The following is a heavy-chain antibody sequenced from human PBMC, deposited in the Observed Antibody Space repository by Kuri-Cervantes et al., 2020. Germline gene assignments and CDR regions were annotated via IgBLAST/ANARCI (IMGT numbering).Heavy chain of an antibody. CDR3: AKVRSALPDDY. CDR1: GFTFSSYA. V-gene: IGHV3-23*01. J-gene: IGHJ4*02. CDR2: ISGSGGST. Sequence: GGFLRLSSAASGFTFSSYAMSWVRQAPGKGPEWVSAISGSGGSTYYADSVKGRFTIARDNSKNTLYLQMNSLRAEDTAVYYCAKVRSALPDDYWGQGTLVTVSS.